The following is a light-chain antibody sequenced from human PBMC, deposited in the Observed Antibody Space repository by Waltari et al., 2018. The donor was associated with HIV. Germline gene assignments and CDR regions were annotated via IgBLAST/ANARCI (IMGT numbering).Light chain of an antibody. Sequence: QPPLTQSRSVSGSPGQSITISCTGTSNDVGAYNYVSWYQQHPGRAPKLLIFDLNRRPPGVPDRFSGSQSGITASLTISGLQAEDDADYYCCSSAGRYTFVFGTGTKVTVL. CDR3: CSSAGRYTFV. V-gene: IGLV2-11*01. CDR2: DLN. CDR1: SNDVGAYNY. J-gene: IGLJ1*01.